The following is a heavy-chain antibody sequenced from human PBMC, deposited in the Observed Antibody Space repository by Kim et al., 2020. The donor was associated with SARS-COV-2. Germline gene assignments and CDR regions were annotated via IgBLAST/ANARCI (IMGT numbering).Heavy chain of an antibody. Sequence: TNYAQKFQGRVTMTRDTSISTAYMELSRLRSDDTAVYYCASGGIVVVPGYWGQGTLVTVSS. D-gene: IGHD2-15*01. CDR3: ASGGIVVVPGY. V-gene: IGHV1-2*02. CDR2: T. J-gene: IGHJ4*02.